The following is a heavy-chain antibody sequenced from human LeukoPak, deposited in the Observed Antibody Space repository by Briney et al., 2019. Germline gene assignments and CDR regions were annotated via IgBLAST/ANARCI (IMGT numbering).Heavy chain of an antibody. CDR2: INPNSGGT. J-gene: IGHJ4*02. V-gene: IGHV1-2*02. Sequence: ASVKVSCKASGYTFTGYYMHWVRQAPGQGLEWMGWINPNSGGTNYAQKFQGRVTMTRDTSISTAYTELSRLRSDDTAVYYCARDGARIVGATVPGDYWGQGTLVTVSS. CDR1: GYTFTGYY. CDR3: ARDGARIVGATVPGDY. D-gene: IGHD1-26*01.